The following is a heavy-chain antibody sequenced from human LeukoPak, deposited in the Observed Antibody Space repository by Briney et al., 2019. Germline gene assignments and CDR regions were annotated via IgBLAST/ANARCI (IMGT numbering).Heavy chain of an antibody. CDR3: TPMDYYDSNGYPFDY. D-gene: IGHD3-22*01. Sequence: GGSLRLSCAASGFTFSNAWMSWVRQAPGKGREWVGRIKSKTDGGTTDYAAPVKGRFTISSDDSKNTLYLQMNSLKTEDTAVYYCTPMDYYDSNGYPFDYWGQGTLVTVSS. J-gene: IGHJ4*02. CDR1: GFTFSNAW. V-gene: IGHV3-15*01. CDR2: IKSKTDGGTT.